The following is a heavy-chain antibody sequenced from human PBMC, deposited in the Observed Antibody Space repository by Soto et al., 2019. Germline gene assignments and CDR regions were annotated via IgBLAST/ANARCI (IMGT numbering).Heavy chain of an antibody. Sequence: GGSLRLSCAASGFTFSSYSMNWVRQAPGKGLEWVSSISSSSSYIYYADSVKGRFTISRDNAKNSLYLQMNSLRAEDTAVYYCARDRAYSSSWYYFDYWGQGTLVTVSS. V-gene: IGHV3-21*01. D-gene: IGHD6-13*01. CDR2: ISSSSSYI. CDR1: GFTFSSYS. J-gene: IGHJ4*02. CDR3: ARDRAYSSSWYYFDY.